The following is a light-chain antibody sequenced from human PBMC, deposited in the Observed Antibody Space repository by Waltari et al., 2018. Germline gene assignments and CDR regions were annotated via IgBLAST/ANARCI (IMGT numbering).Light chain of an antibody. CDR3: TSYTSSITYV. CDR1: SSDVGGYHY. CDR2: EVN. Sequence: QSALTQPASVSGSPGQSITIPCTGTSSDVGGYHYVSWYQQHPGKAPKLMIYEVNNRPSGVSDRFSGSKSGNTASLTISGLQAEDEADYYCTSYTSSITYVFGTGTKVTVL. V-gene: IGLV2-14*01. J-gene: IGLJ1*01.